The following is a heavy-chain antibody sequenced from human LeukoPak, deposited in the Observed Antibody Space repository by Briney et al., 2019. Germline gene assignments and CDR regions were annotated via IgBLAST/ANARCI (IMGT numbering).Heavy chain of an antibody. CDR3: ARGSAYDWFDY. CDR2: IYYGGST. D-gene: IGHD5-12*01. CDR1: GGSISSGDYY. J-gene: IGHJ4*02. Sequence: SETLSLTCTVSGGSISSGDYYCNWIRQPPGKGLEWIGYIYYGGSTSYNPSLKSRVTISVDTSKNRFSLKLTSVTAADTAVYYCARGSAYDWFDYWGQGTLVTVSS. V-gene: IGHV4-30-4*01.